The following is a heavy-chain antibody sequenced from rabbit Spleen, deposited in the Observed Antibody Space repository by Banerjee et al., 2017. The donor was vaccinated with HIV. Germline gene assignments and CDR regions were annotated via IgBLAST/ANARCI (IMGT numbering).Heavy chain of an antibody. CDR2: IYTSSSGIT. CDR3: ARCYNSNSRYDYPAL. V-gene: IGHV1S45*01. D-gene: IGHD6-1*01. CDR1: GFSFSSSYW. J-gene: IGHJ4*01. Sequence: QEQLVESGGDLVKPEGSLTLTCTASGFSFSSSYWMCWVRQAPGKGLEWIGTIYTSSSGITWYASWAKGRFTISKTSSTTVDLKMTSLTAADMATYFCARCYNSNSRYDYPALWGPGTLVTVS.